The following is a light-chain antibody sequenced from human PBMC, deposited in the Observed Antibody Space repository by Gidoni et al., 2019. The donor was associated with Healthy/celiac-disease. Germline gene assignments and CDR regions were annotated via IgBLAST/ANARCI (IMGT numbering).Light chain of an antibody. Sequence: EIVLTQSPATLSLSPGKRATLTCRASQSVSSYLAWYQQKPGQATRLLIYDASNRATGIPARFSGSGSGTDFTLTISSLEPEDFAVYYCQQRSNWPRLTFGGGTKVEIK. CDR3: QQRSNWPRLT. V-gene: IGKV3-11*01. CDR1: QSVSSY. CDR2: DAS. J-gene: IGKJ4*01.